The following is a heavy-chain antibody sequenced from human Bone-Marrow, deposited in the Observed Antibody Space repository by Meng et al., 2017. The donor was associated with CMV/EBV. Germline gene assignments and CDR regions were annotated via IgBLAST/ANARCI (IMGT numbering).Heavy chain of an antibody. J-gene: IGHJ5*02. V-gene: IGHV1-69*10. CDR2: VIPILGIA. Sequence: SVQVSCKASGGTFSSYAISWVRQAPGQGLEWMGGVIPILGIANYAQKFQGRVTITADKSTSTAYMELSSLRSEVTAVYYCARQVGAITAGGCDPWGQGTLVTVSS. CDR3: ARQVGAITAGGCDP. D-gene: IGHD1-26*01. CDR1: GGTFSSYA.